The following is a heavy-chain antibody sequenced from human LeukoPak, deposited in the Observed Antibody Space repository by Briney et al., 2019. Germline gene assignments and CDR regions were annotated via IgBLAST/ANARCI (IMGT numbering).Heavy chain of an antibody. CDR2: IYSGGTT. J-gene: IGHJ4*02. V-gene: IGHV3-66*01. CDR3: ANSDTVEMATITPVSFDY. D-gene: IGHD5-24*01. Sequence: PGGSLRLSCAASGLTVSSNYMSWVRQAPGKGLEWVSVIYSGGTTYYADSVKGRFTLSRDNSKNTLYLQMNSLRAEDTAVYYCANSDTVEMATITPVSFDYWGQGTLVTVSS. CDR1: GLTVSSNY.